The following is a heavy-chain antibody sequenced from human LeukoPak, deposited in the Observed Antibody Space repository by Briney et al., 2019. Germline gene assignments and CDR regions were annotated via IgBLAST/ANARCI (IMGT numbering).Heavy chain of an antibody. Sequence: PGGSLRLSCAASGFTVSSNNMNWVRQAPGKGLEWVSVIYTGGSTYYADSVKGRFTISRDNSKNTLYLTMHSLTAEDTAVYYCVGNDPGYSSIWGQGTLVTVSS. J-gene: IGHJ4*02. CDR3: VGNDPGYSSI. V-gene: IGHV3-53*01. CDR2: IYTGGST. D-gene: IGHD6-13*01. CDR1: GFTVSSNN.